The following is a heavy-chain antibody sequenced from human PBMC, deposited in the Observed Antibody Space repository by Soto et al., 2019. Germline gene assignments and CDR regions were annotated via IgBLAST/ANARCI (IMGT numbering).Heavy chain of an antibody. CDR3: ASDRYSSGLHYS. CDR1: GITFSTYN. D-gene: IGHD6-19*01. J-gene: IGHJ4*02. V-gene: IGHV3-48*02. CDR2: ISSSSITI. Sequence: GGSLRLSCAASGITFSTYNMNWVRQAPGKGLEWVSHISSSSITIYYADSVKGRFTISRDNAKNSLYLQMNSLRDEDTAVYYCASDRYSSGLHYSWGEGTLVTV.